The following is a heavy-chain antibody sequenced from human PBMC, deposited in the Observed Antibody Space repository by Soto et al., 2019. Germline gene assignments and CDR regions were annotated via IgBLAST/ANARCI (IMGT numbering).Heavy chain of an antibody. J-gene: IGHJ4*02. Sequence: QVQLVQSEAEEKKPGASVKVSCKASGYTFTNNVMHWVRHAPGQRLEWMGWISADNGNTKYSQKFQGRVTITRDTSANTAYMELSSLRSEDTAVYYCARGEKGTISDYWGQGTLVTVSS. CDR1: GYTFTNNV. D-gene: IGHD1-1*01. CDR3: ARGEKGTISDY. V-gene: IGHV1-3*05. CDR2: ISADNGNT.